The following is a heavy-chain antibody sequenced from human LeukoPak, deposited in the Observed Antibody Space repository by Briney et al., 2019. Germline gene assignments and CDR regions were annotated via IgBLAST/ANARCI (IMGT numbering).Heavy chain of an antibody. V-gene: IGHV4-59*01. CDR1: GASISTYS. Sequence: SETLSLTCTVSGASISTYSWNWIRQAPGRGLEWIGYMSYRGSTNFNPSLRGRGTMSLDTSKKQFSLELTSVTAEDTAVYYCARSDSTDFKGFDPWGQGTLVTVSS. CDR2: MSYRGST. CDR3: ARSDSTDFKGFDP. D-gene: IGHD3/OR15-3a*01. J-gene: IGHJ5*02.